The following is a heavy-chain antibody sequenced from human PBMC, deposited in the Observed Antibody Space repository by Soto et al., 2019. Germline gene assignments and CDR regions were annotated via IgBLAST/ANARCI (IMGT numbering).Heavy chain of an antibody. D-gene: IGHD3-3*01. V-gene: IGHV4-31*03. J-gene: IGHJ3*02. CDR2: TSYSGST. Sequence: SDTLSLTCTVSGGSFSGGGYYWSWIRQHPGKGLEWMGYTSYSGSTKYKPSLQSRITISVETSKNQFSLRLTSVTAADTAIYFCARTSIFGVVLNAFDIWGQGTLVTVSS. CDR3: ARTSIFGVVLNAFDI. CDR1: GGSFSGGGYY.